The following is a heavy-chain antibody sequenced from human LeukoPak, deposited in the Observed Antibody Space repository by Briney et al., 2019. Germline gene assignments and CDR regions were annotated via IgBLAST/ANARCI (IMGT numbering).Heavy chain of an antibody. CDR3: AKDTSHYDFWSGFH. V-gene: IGHV3-43*02. Sequence: AGGSLRLSCAASGFTFDDYAMHWVRQAPRKGLEWVSLISGDGGSTYYADSVKGRFTISRDNSKNSLYLQMNSLRTEDTALYYCAKDTSHYDFWSGFHWGQGTLVTVSS. D-gene: IGHD3-3*01. CDR2: ISGDGGST. J-gene: IGHJ4*02. CDR1: GFTFDDYA.